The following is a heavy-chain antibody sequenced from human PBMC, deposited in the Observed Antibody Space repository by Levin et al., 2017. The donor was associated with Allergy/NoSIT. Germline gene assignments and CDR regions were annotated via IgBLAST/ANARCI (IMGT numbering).Heavy chain of an antibody. V-gene: IGHV3-23*01. D-gene: IGHD1-26*01. CDR1: GFTFSSYA. CDR3: AKVGVGATTNGYYFDY. J-gene: IGHJ4*02. CDR2: ISGSGGST. Sequence: GGSLRLSCAASGFTFSSYAMSWVRQAPGKGLEWVSAISGSGGSTYYADSVKGRFTISRDNSKNTLYLQMNSLRAEDTAVYYCAKVGVGATTNGYYFDYWGQGTLVTVSS.